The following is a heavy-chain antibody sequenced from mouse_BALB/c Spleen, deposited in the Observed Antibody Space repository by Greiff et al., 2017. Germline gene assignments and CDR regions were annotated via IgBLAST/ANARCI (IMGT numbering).Heavy chain of an antibody. CDR2: IDPSDSET. CDR3: AKGVQAGYFDV. V-gene: IGHV1-74*01. CDR1: GYSFTSYW. Sequence: QVQLQQSGPQLVRPGASVKISCKASGYSFTSYWMHWVKQRPGQGLEWIGMIDPSDSETRLNQKFKDKATLTVDKSSSTAYMQLSSPTSEDSAVYYCAKGVQAGYFDVWGAGTTVTVSS. J-gene: IGHJ1*01.